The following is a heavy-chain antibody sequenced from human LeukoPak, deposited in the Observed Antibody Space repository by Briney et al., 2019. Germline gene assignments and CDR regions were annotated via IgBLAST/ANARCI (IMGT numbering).Heavy chain of an antibody. CDR2: INKDGSVK. J-gene: IGHJ4*02. CDR3: ARLWGDATIYDY. CDR1: GFTLSAFW. Sequence: GGSLRLSCAASGFTLSAFWMSWVRQAPGKGLEWVASINKDGSVKHYVDSVKGRFTVSRDNAKNSLYLQTNSLRVEDTALYYCARLWGDATIYDYWGQGTLVTVSS. D-gene: IGHD3-10*01. V-gene: IGHV3-7*01.